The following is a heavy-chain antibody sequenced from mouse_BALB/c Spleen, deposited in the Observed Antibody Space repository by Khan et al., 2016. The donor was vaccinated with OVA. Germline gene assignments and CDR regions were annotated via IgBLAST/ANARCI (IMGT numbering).Heavy chain of an antibody. D-gene: IGHD2-1*01. V-gene: IGHV1-7*01. Sequence: VELVESGAELAKPGASVKMSCKASGYTFTNYWMHWVKQRPGQGLEWIGYINPSTDYTEYNQKFKDKATLTADKSSSTAYMQLSSLTSEDSAVYYCARRGVYGIFAYWGQGTLVTVSA. CDR3: ARRGVYGIFAY. CDR1: GYTFTNYW. J-gene: IGHJ3*01. CDR2: INPSTDYT.